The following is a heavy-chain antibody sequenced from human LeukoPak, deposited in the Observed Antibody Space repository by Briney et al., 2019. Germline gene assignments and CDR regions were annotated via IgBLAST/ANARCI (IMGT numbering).Heavy chain of an antibody. V-gene: IGHV3-23*01. CDR3: ARDGDYDSSGYLVY. D-gene: IGHD3-22*01. Sequence: GGSLRLSCAASGFTFSSYGMSWVRQAPGKGLEWVSGISGSGSGTYYADSVKGRFTISRDNSKNTLYLQMNSLRAEDTAVYYCARDGDYDSSGYLVYWGQGTLVTVSS. J-gene: IGHJ4*02. CDR1: GFTFSSYG. CDR2: ISGSGSGT.